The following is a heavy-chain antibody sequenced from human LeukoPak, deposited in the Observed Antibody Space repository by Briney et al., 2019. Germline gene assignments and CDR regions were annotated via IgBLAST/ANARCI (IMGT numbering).Heavy chain of an antibody. J-gene: IGHJ4*02. CDR3: ARDLRPANL. CDR2: IHPASANT. Sequence: ASVKVSFKASGYTSTEHFIHWVRQAPGQGLQYMGWIHPASANTVYAQMFHGRVTLTRDTPATTTYMELSGLRSDDTAVYYCARDLRPANLWGQGTLVTVSS. CDR1: GYTSTEHF. D-gene: IGHD1-7*01. V-gene: IGHV1-2*02.